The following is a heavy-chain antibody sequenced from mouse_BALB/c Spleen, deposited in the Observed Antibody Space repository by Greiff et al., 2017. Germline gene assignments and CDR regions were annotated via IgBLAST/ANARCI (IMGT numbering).Heavy chain of an antibody. D-gene: IGHD2-2*01. CDR2: INPSNGRT. J-gene: IGHJ2*01. Sequence: VQLQQPGAELVKPGASVKLSCKASGYTFTSYWMHWVKQRPGQGLEWIGEINPSNGRTNYNEKFKSKATLTVDKSSSTAYMQLSSLTSEDSAVYYCARLPYGYDVGNFDYWGQGTTLTVSS. CDR3: ARLPYGYDVGNFDY. CDR1: GYTFTSYW. V-gene: IGHV1S81*02.